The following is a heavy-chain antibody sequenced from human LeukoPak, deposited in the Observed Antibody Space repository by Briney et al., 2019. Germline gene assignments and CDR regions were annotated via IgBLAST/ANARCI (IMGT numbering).Heavy chain of an antibody. D-gene: IGHD5-24*01. CDR3: AGAVELETLDH. J-gene: IGHJ4*02. V-gene: IGHV4-34*01. CDR1: GGSFSGYY. Sequence: SETLSLTCAVYGGSFSGYYWSWIRQPPGKGLEWIGEINHSGSTNYNPSLKSRVTISVDTSKNQFSLKLSSVTAADTAVYYCAGAVELETLDHWGQGTLVTVSS. CDR2: INHSGST.